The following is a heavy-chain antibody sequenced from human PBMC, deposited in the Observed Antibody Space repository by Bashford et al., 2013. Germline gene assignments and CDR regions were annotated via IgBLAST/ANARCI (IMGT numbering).Heavy chain of an antibody. Sequence: SVKVSCKTSGYTFTGYYMHWVRQAPGQGLEWMGGIIPIFGTTNYAQKFQGRVTITADESTSTTYMELSSLRSEDTAVYYCARDQADYGDYSYYGMDVWGTKGTTGHRLL. D-gene: IGHD4-17*01. V-gene: IGHV1-69*13. J-gene: IGHJ6*04. CDR1: GYTFTGYY. CDR3: ARDQADYGDYSYYGMDV. CDR2: IIPIFGTT.